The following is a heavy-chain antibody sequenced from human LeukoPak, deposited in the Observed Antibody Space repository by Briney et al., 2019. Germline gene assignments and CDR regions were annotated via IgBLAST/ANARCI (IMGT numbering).Heavy chain of an antibody. D-gene: IGHD2-21*01. J-gene: IGHJ3*02. CDR2: IYYSGST. Sequence: KASETLSLTCTVSGGSISSSSYYWGWIRQPPGKGLEWIGGIYYSGSTYYNPSLKSRVTISVDTSKNQFSLKLSSVTAADTAVYYCATLHIPIDVVVIAMKEAFDIWGQGTMVTVSS. V-gene: IGHV4-39*01. CDR3: ATLHIPIDVVVIAMKEAFDI. CDR1: GGSISSSSYY.